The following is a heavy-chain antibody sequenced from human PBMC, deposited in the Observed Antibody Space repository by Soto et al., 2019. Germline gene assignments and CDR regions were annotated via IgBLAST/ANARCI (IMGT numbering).Heavy chain of an antibody. CDR3: AKVIRADSTSSNFSYYPGLDV. CDR2: IYPGDSDT. Sequence: GESLKISCHGAGYTFINYLVVWVRQMPGKGLEWMGIIYPGDSDTIYSPSFQVQGTISVDKSVSTAALQWRSLRGEDTAISYCAKVIRADSTSSNFSYYPGLDVWGQGTMVNVSS. V-gene: IGHV5-51*01. CDR1: GYTFINYL. J-gene: IGHJ6*02. D-gene: IGHD6-6*01.